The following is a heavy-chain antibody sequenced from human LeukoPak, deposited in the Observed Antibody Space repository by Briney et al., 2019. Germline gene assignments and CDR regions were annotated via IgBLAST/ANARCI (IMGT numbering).Heavy chain of an antibody. CDR2: ISYYNGKT. J-gene: IGHJ6*02. CDR3: ARVSPYAQWLAPGYYYGMDV. CDR1: GYTFTSYG. V-gene: IGHV1-18*01. D-gene: IGHD6-19*01. Sequence: VSVKVFCKASGYTFTSYGISWVRQAPGQGLEWMGWISYYNGKTNYAQKLQGRVTMTTDTSTSTAYMELRSLRSDDTAVYYCARVSPYAQWLAPGYYYGMDVWGQGTTVTVSS.